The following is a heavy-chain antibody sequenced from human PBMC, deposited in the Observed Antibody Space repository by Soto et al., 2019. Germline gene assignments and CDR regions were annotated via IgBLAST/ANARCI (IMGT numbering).Heavy chain of an antibody. Sequence: SETLSLTCTVSGGSISRGGYYWSWIRQHPGKGLEWIGYIYYSGSTYYNPSLKSRVTISVDTSKNQFSLKLSSVTAADTAVYYCARDYYDSREPNLGYWGQGALVTVSS. D-gene: IGHD3-22*01. J-gene: IGHJ4*02. V-gene: IGHV4-31*03. CDR2: IYYSGST. CDR1: GGSISRGGYY. CDR3: ARDYYDSREPNLGY.